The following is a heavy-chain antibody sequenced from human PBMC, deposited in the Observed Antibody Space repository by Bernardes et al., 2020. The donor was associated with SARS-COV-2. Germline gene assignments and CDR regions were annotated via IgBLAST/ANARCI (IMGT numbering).Heavy chain of an antibody. CDR1: DFTFSSYA. Sequence: GGSLRLSCEVSDFTFSSYAMSWVRQAPGKGLEWVSIIGCSGGNTYYADSVKGRFTISRDNSRNVLYLQMNSLRADDTAVYYCARDRYCSGGSCFSDLWGQGTLVTVSS. CDR3: ARDRYCSGGSCFSDL. CDR2: IGCSGGNT. J-gene: IGHJ4*02. D-gene: IGHD2-15*01. V-gene: IGHV3-23*01.